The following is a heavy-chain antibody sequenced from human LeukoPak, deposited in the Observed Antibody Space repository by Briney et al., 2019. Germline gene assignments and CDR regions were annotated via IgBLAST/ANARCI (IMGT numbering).Heavy chain of an antibody. J-gene: IGHJ3*02. CDR3: ARDNKRITIFGVVRNAFDI. D-gene: IGHD3-3*01. CDR1: GYTFTSYD. CDR2: MNPNSCNT. V-gene: IGHV1-8*01. Sequence: ASVKVSCKASGYTFTSYDINWVRQATGQGLEGMGWMNPNSCNTGYAPKFQGRVTLTRNPSISTAYMELSSLRSEDTAVYYCARDNKRITIFGVVRNAFDIWGQGTMVTVSS.